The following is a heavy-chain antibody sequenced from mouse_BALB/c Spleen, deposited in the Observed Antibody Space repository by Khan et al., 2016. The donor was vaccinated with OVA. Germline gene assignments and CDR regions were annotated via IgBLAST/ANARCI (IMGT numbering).Heavy chain of an antibody. D-gene: IGHD1-2*01. J-gene: IGHJ3*01. V-gene: IGHV1-77*01. CDR3: TRRNYFGYTFAY. Sequence: QVQLKQSGAELARPGASVKLSCKASGYTFTDYHINWVKLRTGQGLEWIGEISPGSGDTYYNERFKGKATLTADKSSSTAYMQLSSLTSEASAVYFCTRRNYFGYTFAYWGQGTLVTVSA. CDR2: ISPGSGDT. CDR1: GYTFTDYH.